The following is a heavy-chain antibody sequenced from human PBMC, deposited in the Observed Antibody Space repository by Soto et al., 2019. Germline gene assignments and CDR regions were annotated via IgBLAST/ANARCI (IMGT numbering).Heavy chain of an antibody. D-gene: IGHD2-2*01. J-gene: IGHJ6*02. CDR2: IIPIFGTA. CDR1: GGTFSSYA. V-gene: IGHV1-69*13. CDR3: ARWGNIVVVPAVHYYGMDV. Sequence: GASVKVSCKASGGTFSSYAISWVRQAPGQGLEWMGGIIPIFGTANYAQKFQGRVTITADESTSTAYMELSSLRSEDTAVYYCARWGNIVVVPAVHYYGMDVWGQGTTVTVSS.